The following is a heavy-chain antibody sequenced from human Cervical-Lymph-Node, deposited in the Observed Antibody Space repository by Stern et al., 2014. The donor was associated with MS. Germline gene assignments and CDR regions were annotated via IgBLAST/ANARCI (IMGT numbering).Heavy chain of an antibody. J-gene: IGHJ4*02. D-gene: IGHD6-19*01. CDR1: GYTFTSYG. Sequence: VQLVESGAEVKKPGASVKVSCRASGYTFTSYGITWVRQAPGQGLEWMGWISAHNAKTDYAQKFQGRVMTTDTSTSTAYMELRSLKSDDTAVYFCARDSPPGVAGSHWGQGTLVTVSS. CDR3: ARDSPPGVAGSH. CDR2: ISAHNAKT. V-gene: IGHV1-18*01.